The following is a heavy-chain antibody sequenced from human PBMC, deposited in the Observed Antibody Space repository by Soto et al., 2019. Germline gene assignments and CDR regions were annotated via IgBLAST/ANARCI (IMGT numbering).Heavy chain of an antibody. CDR3: ARESEDLTSNFDY. CDR1: VFTFTRYS. CDR2: ISSTTNYI. Sequence: PGGALRGSCAASVFTFTRYSMNWVRQAPGKGLEWVSSISSTTNYIYYGDAMKGRFTISRDNAKNSLYLEMNSLRAEDTAVYYCARESEDLTSNFDYWGQGTLVPVSS. V-gene: IGHV3-21*06. J-gene: IGHJ4*02.